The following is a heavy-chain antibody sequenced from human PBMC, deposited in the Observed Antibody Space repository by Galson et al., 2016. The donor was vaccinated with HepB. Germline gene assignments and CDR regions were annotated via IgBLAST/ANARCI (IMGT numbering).Heavy chain of an antibody. D-gene: IGHD2-15*01. CDR2: ISYDGDNK. CDR3: ARDRCSGGTCALGTVDY. CDR1: GFTFGNNA. V-gene: IGHV3-30-3*01. Sequence: SLRLSCAVSGFTFGNNAMHWVRQAPGKGLEWVALISYDGDNKYYADSVKGRFSISRDNSKNTLYVQMSSLRAEDTALYYCARDRCSGGTCALGTVDYWGQGTLITVSS. J-gene: IGHJ4*02.